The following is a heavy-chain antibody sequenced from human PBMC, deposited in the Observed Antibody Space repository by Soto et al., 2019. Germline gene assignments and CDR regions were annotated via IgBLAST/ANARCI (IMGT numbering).Heavy chain of an antibody. Sequence: PGGSLRLSCSASGFTFSSYAMHWVRQAPGKGLKYVSGLRGNGGSTNYADSVKGRFTISRDNSKNTLYLQVNSLRAEDTAVYYCAKDPSIAARRTADYWGQGTLVTVSS. CDR3: AKDPSIAARRTADY. CDR2: LRGNGGST. J-gene: IGHJ4*02. V-gene: IGHV3-64*04. CDR1: GFTFSSYA. D-gene: IGHD6-6*01.